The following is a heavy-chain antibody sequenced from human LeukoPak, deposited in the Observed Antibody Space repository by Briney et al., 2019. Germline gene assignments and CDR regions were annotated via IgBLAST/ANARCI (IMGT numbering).Heavy chain of an antibody. V-gene: IGHV4-39*01. Sequence: SETLSLTCTVSGGSISSSSYYWGWIRQPPGKGLEWIGSICYSGSTYYNPSLKSRVTISVDTSKNQFSLKLSSVTAADTAVYYCARQRLSYYYYGMDVWGQGTTVTVSS. J-gene: IGHJ6*02. CDR3: ARQRLSYYYYGMDV. CDR1: GGSISSSSYY. CDR2: ICYSGST. D-gene: IGHD3-10*01.